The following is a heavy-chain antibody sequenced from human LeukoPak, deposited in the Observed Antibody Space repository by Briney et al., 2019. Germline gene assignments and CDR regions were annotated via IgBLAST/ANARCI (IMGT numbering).Heavy chain of an antibody. CDR3: ARNSYGKDYYYYMDV. J-gene: IGHJ6*03. CDR2: IIPIFGTA. V-gene: IGHV1-69*06. D-gene: IGHD5-18*01. CDR1: GYSFTDKY. Sequence: GASVKVSCKASGYSFTDKYMHWVRQAPVQGLEWMGGIIPIFGTANYAQKFQGRVTITADKSTSTAYMELSSLRSEDTAVYYCARNSYGKDYYYYMDVWGKGTTVTVSS.